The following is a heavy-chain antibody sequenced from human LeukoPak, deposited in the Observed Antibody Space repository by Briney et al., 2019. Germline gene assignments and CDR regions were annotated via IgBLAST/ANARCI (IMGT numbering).Heavy chain of an antibody. J-gene: IGHJ4*02. CDR2: ISYDGSNK. CDR3: AHSSGWDDSYYFDY. V-gene: IGHV3-30-3*01. CDR1: GFTFSSYA. D-gene: IGHD6-19*01. Sequence: PGRSLRLSCAASGFTFSSYAMHWVRQAPGKGLEWVAVISYDGSNKYYADSVKGRFTISRDNSKNTLYLQTNSLRAEDTAVYYCAHSSGWDDSYYFDYWGQGTLVTVSS.